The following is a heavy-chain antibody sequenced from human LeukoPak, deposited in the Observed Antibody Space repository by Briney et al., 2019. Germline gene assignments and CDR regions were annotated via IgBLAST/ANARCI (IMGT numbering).Heavy chain of an antibody. CDR1: GGSISSYY. J-gene: IGHJ4*02. CDR2: IYYSGST. V-gene: IGHV4-59*08. D-gene: IGHD5-18*01. CDR3: ARTLYSYGPFFDY. Sequence: SETLSLTCTVSGGSISSYYWGWIRQPPGKGLEWIGYIYYSGSTNYNPSLKSRVTISVDTSKNQFSLKLSSVTAADTAVYYCARTLYSYGPFFDYWGQGTLVTVSS.